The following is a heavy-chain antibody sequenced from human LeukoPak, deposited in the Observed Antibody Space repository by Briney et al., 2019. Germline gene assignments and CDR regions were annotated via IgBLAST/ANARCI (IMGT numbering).Heavy chain of an antibody. CDR3: ARGLSKLGWLRYPLDY. CDR2: IYYSGST. J-gene: IGHJ4*02. CDR1: GGSISSSYYY. V-gene: IGHV4-61*05. D-gene: IGHD5-12*01. Sequence: SETLSLTCTVSGGSISSSYYYWGWIRQPPGKGLEWIGYIYYSGSTNYNPSLKSRVTISVDTSKNQFSLKLSSVTAADTAVYYCARGLSKLGWLRYPLDYWGQGTLVTVSS.